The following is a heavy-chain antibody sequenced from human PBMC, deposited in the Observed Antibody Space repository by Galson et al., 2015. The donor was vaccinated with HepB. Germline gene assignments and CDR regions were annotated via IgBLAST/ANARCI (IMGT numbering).Heavy chain of an antibody. CDR3: AHTFSGRDAFDF. D-gene: IGHD5-12*01. CDR1: GFSISDAGVG. CDR2: IYWLDDK. J-gene: IGHJ3*01. Sequence: PALVKPTQTLTLTCTFSGFSISDAGVGVAWIRQPPGKALEWLALIYWLDDKRYSQSLKNRLTITKDTSKNQVVLTMTNMDPVDTATYYCAHTFSGRDAFDFWGQGTMVTVSS. V-gene: IGHV2-5*01.